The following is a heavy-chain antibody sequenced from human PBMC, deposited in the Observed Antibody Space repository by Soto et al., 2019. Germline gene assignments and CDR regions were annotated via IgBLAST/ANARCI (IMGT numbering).Heavy chain of an antibody. CDR1: GYTFTGYY. CDR3: ERVPALYAIEVYPNFCNDYGMDI. D-gene: IGHD2-8*01. CDR2: INPNSGGT. V-gene: IGHV1-2*02. Sequence: QVQLVQSGAEVKKPGASVKVSCKASGYTFTGYYMHWVRQAPGQGLEWMGWINPNSGGTNYAQKFQGRVTMTRDTSLRTAYMELSRLRSDEMAECKCERVPALYAIEVYPNFCNDYGMDIWGQGTTVT. J-gene: IGHJ6*02.